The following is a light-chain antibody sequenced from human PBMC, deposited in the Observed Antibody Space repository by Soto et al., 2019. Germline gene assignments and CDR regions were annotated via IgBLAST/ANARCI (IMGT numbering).Light chain of an antibody. V-gene: IGKV3-15*01. CDR3: QQYNSWLWT. CDR2: GAS. J-gene: IGKJ1*01. CDR1: QSVSSK. Sequence: EIVMTQSPATLSVSPGXGATLSCRASQSVSSKLAWYQQKPGQAPRLLIYGASTRATGIPARFSGSGSGTEFTLIISSLQSEDSAVYYCQQYNSWLWTFGQGTKVDTK.